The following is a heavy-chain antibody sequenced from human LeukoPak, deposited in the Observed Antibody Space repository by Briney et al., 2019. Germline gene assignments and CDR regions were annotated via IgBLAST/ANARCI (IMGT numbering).Heavy chain of an antibody. CDR2: IYTSGST. J-gene: IGHJ6*02. Sequence: SETLPLTCTVSGGSISSYYWSWIRQPAGKGLEWIGRIYTSGSTNYNPSLKSRVTMSVDTSKNQFSLKLSSVTAADTAVYYCARDGTQAYYYDSSGYYPATLYGMDVWGQGTTVTVSS. V-gene: IGHV4-4*07. CDR1: GGSISSYY. CDR3: ARDGTQAYYYDSSGYYPATLYGMDV. D-gene: IGHD3-22*01.